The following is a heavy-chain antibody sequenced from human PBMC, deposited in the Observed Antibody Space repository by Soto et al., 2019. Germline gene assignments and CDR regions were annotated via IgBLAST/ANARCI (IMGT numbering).Heavy chain of an antibody. CDR3: AKYQEVVPAAIAPFDP. J-gene: IGHJ5*02. CDR1: GFTFSSYA. D-gene: IGHD2-2*01. Sequence: SLRLSCAASGFTFSSYAMSWVRQAPGKGLEWVSAISGSGGSTYYADSVKGRFTISRDNSKNTLYLQMNSLRAEDTAVYYCAKYQEVVPAAIAPFDPWGQGTLVTVSS. V-gene: IGHV3-23*01. CDR2: ISGSGGST.